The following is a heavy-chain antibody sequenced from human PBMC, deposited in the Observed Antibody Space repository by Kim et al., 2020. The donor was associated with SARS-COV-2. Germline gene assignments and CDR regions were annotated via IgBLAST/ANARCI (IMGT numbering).Heavy chain of an antibody. D-gene: IGHD4-4*01. V-gene: IGHV3-48*03. CDR2: ISSSGSTI. CDR1: GFTFSSYE. J-gene: IGHJ6*02. Sequence: GGSLRLSCAASGFTFSSYEMNWVRQAPGKGLEWVSYISSSGSTIYYADSVKGRFTISRDNAKNSLYLQMNSLRAEDTAVYYCARLQFYYYGMDVWGQGTTVTVSS. CDR3: ARLQFYYYGMDV.